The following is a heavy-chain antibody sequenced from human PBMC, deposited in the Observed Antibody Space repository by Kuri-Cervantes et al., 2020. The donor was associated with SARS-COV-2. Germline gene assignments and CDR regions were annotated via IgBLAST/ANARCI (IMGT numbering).Heavy chain of an antibody. Sequence: GSLRLSCTVSGGSISSHYWSWIRQPPGKGLEWIGYVYSSGSTNYSPSLKSRVTMSVDTSKNQFSLRLTSVTAADTAVYYCTRAGYDNSGYYYSFDFWGQGTLVTVSS. V-gene: IGHV4-59*11. CDR1: GGSISSHY. CDR2: VYSSGST. CDR3: TRAGYDNSGYYYSFDF. D-gene: IGHD3-22*01. J-gene: IGHJ4*02.